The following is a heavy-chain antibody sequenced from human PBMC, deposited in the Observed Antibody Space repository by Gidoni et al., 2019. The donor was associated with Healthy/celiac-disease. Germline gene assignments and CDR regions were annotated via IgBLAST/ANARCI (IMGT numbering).Heavy chain of an antibody. CDR2: ISSSGSTI. V-gene: IGHV3-11*01. D-gene: IGHD2-2*01. J-gene: IGHJ3*02. CDR3: ARGKYCSSTSCYRAPHGAFDI. Sequence: QVQLVESGGGLVKPGGSLRLSCAACGFTFRDYYMSWIRQAPGKGLEWVSYISSSGSTIYYADSVKGRFTISRDNAKNSLYLQMNSLRAEDTAVYYCARGKYCSSTSCYRAPHGAFDIWGQGTMVTVSS. CDR1: GFTFRDYY.